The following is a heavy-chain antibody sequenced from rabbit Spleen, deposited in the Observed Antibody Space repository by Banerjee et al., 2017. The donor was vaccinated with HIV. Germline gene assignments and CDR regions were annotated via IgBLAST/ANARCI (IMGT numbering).Heavy chain of an antibody. CDR2: IAGGSSGFT. Sequence: QEQLEESGGDLVKPGASLTLTCTASGFSFSSGYDMCWVRQAPGKGLEWISCIAGGSSGFTYSATWAKGRFTCSKTSSTTVTLQMTSLTVADTATYFCARDTGSSFSSYGMDLWGQGTLVTVS. J-gene: IGHJ6*01. D-gene: IGHD8-1*01. V-gene: IGHV1S45*01. CDR1: GFSFSSGYD. CDR3: ARDTGSSFSSYGMDL.